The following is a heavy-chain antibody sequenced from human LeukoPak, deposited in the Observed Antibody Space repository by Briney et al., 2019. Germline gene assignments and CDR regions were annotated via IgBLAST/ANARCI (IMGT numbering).Heavy chain of an antibody. Sequence: GGSLRLSCAASGFTFCSIAMNWVPQGPGKGLEWGSIISGSGDTTHYTDSVKGRITVSRDNYKNKMYLQMNSLRAEEPAVYSCAHHGGGTIRIAAFDIWGQGTMVTVSS. CDR3: AHHGGGTIRIAAFDI. CDR2: ISGSGDTT. CDR1: GFTFCSIA. D-gene: IGHD3-3*01. J-gene: IGHJ3*02. V-gene: IGHV3-23*01.